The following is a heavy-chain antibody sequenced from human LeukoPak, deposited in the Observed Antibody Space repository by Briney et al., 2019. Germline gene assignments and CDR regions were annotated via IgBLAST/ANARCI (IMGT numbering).Heavy chain of an antibody. CDR2: IRSSSSYI. CDR3: ARVSYDILTGYSYIDY. V-gene: IGHV3-21*01. Sequence: GGSLRLSCAASGFTFSSYSMNWVRQAPGKGLEWVSSIRSSSSYIYYADSVKGRFTISRDNAKNSPYLQMNSLRAEDTAVYYCARVSYDILTGYSYIDYWGQGTLVTVSS. CDR1: GFTFSSYS. D-gene: IGHD3-9*01. J-gene: IGHJ4*02.